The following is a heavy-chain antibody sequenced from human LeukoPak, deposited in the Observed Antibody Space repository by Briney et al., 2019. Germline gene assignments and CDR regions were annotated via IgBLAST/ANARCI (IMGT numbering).Heavy chain of an antibody. D-gene: IGHD2-15*01. CDR3: ARGGYCSGGSCYQIADY. CDR2: IYYSGST. CDR1: GGSISSGGYY. J-gene: IGHJ4*02. V-gene: IGHV4-31*03. Sequence: SETLSLTCTVSGGSISSGGYYWSWIRQHPGKGLEWIGYIYYSGSTYYNPSLKSRVTISVDTSKNQFSLKLSPVTAADTAVYYCARGGYCSGGSCYQIADYWGQGTLVTVSS.